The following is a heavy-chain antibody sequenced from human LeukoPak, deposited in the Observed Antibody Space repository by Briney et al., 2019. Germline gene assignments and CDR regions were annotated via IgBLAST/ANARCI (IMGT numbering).Heavy chain of an antibody. J-gene: IGHJ6*03. Sequence: GGSLRLSCAASEFSVGSNYMTWVRQAPGKGLEWVSLIYSGGSTYYADSVKGRFTISRDNAKNSLYLQVNSLRAEDTAVYYCARRSGSPDYYYYYMDVWGKGTTVTISS. CDR2: IYSGGST. CDR1: EFSVGSNY. CDR3: ARRSGSPDYYYYYMDV. V-gene: IGHV3-66*01. D-gene: IGHD1-26*01.